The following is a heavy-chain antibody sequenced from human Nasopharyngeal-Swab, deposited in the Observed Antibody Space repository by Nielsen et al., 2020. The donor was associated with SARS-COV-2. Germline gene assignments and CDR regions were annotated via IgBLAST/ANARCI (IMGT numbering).Heavy chain of an antibody. V-gene: IGHV4-34*01. CDR3: ARGRGGWLGVNWFDP. J-gene: IGHJ5*02. CDR2: INHSGST. D-gene: IGHD3-10*01. Sequence: WICQPPGKGLEWIGEINHSGSTNYNPSLKSRVTISVDTSKNQFSLKLSCVTAADTAVYYCARGRGGWLGVNWFDPWGQGTLVTVSS.